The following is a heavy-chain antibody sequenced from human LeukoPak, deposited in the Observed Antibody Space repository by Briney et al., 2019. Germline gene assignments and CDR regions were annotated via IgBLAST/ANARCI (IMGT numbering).Heavy chain of an antibody. CDR3: ARDREGYSSSWYGVTRFDP. CDR1: GYTFTGYY. J-gene: IGHJ5*02. D-gene: IGHD6-13*01. CDR2: INPNSGGT. Sequence: ASVKVSCKASGYTFTGYYMHWVRQAPGQGLEWMGWINPNSGGTNYAQKFQGRVTMTRDTSTSTVYMELSSLRSEDTAVYYCARDREGYSSSWYGVTRFDPWGQGTLVTVSS. V-gene: IGHV1-2*02.